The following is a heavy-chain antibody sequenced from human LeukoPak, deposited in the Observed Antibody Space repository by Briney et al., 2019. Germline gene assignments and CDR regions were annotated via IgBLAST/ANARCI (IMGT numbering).Heavy chain of an antibody. CDR3: TTTEGGGWYNY. Sequence: GGSLRLSCAASGFTFSNAWMSWVRQAPGKGLEWVGRIKSKTDGGTTDYAAPVKGRFTISRDDSKNTLYLQMNSLRTEDTAVYYCTTTEGGGWYNYWGQGTLVTVSS. CDR2: IKSKTDGGTT. J-gene: IGHJ4*02. V-gene: IGHV3-15*01. CDR1: GFTFSNAW. D-gene: IGHD6-19*01.